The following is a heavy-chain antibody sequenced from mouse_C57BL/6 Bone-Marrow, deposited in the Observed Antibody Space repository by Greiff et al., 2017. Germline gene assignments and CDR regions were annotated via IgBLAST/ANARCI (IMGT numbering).Heavy chain of an antibody. V-gene: IGHV1-55*01. CDR2: IYPGSGST. Sequence: QVQLQQPGAELVKPGASVKMSCKASGYTFTSYWITWVKQRPGQGLEWIGDIYPGSGSTNYNEKFKSKATLTVDTSSSTAYMQLSSLTSEVSAVYVCARETAQATNWYWDGWSKGTPVTVSA. J-gene: IGHJ1*03. CDR1: GYTFTSYW. CDR3: ARETAQATNWYWDG. D-gene: IGHD3-2*02.